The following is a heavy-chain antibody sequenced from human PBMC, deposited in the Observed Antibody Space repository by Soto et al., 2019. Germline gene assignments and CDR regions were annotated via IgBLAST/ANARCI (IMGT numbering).Heavy chain of an antibody. CDR1: GFTFSTYT. J-gene: IGHJ5*01. CDR2: ISSGSSYI. D-gene: IGHD3-10*01. Sequence: GGSLRLSCAASGFTFSTYTMNWVRQAPGKGLEWIASISSGSSYIYYAGSVKGRFTISRDNAKNSLFLQMNSLRADDTAVYYCARDILSGGAYPDSWGQGTKVTVSS. CDR3: ARDILSGGAYPDS. V-gene: IGHV3-21*01.